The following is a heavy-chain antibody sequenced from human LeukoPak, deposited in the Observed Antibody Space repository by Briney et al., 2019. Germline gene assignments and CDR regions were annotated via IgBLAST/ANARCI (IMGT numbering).Heavy chain of an antibody. Sequence: NPSETLSLTCTVSGGSISSISYYWGWIRQPPGKGLEWIGNIHYSGSTYYNPSFMSRVTISVDTSKNHFSLRLSSVTAADTAVYYCARLPIDGYCCYSYVWGKGTTVTISS. J-gene: IGHJ6*04. CDR1: GGSISSISYY. CDR2: IHYSGST. V-gene: IGHV4-39*02. D-gene: IGHD2-2*02. CDR3: ARLPIDGYCCYSYV.